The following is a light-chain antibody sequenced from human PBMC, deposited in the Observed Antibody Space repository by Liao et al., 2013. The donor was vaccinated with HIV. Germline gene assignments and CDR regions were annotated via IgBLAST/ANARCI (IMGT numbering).Light chain of an antibody. Sequence: SYELTQAPSVSVSPGQTASITCSGDKLGDKYVCWYQQKPGLSPVLVIYHDTRRPSGIPERFSGSNSGNTATLTISGTQAMDEADYYCQVWDSTTDQEVFGGGTKLTVL. CDR3: QVWDSTTDQEV. J-gene: IGLJ3*02. V-gene: IGLV3-1*01. CDR1: KLGDKY. CDR2: HDT.